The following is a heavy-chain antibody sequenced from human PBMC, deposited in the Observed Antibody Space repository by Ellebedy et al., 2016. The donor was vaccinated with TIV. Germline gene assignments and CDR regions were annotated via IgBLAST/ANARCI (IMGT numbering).Heavy chain of an antibody. CDR2: INPSGGSI. Sequence: ASVKVSCKASGYTFTSYDINWVRQAPGQGLEWMGIINPSGGSISYAQKFQGRVTMTRDTSTSTVYMELSSLRSEDTAVYYCARDRGYYYGSGKQVPYWYFDLWGRGTLVTVSS. V-gene: IGHV1-46*01. J-gene: IGHJ2*01. D-gene: IGHD3-10*01. CDR1: GYTFTSYD. CDR3: ARDRGYYYGSGKQVPYWYFDL.